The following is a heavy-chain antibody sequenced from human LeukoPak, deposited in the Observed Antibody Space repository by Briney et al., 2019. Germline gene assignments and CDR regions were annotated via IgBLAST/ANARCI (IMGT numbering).Heavy chain of an antibody. J-gene: IGHJ4*02. Sequence: PSETLSLICTVSRVSVSSGSYYWSWIRQPPGKGLEWIGYISYSGNTNYSPSLKSRVTISVDTSKNQFSLDLRSVTAADTAVYYCARDKYGSDRYYFDYWGQGTLVTVSS. CDR1: RVSVSSGSYY. CDR2: ISYSGNT. CDR3: ARDKYGSDRYYFDY. D-gene: IGHD6-19*01. V-gene: IGHV4-61*01.